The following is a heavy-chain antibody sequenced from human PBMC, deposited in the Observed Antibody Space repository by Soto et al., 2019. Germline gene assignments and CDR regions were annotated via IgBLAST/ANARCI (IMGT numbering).Heavy chain of an antibody. CDR2: ISGGGDYSADT. Sequence: WGSLRLSCEASGFTFITYAIIFFRHSPFKWLEWVSGISGGGDYSADTYFADSVKGRFTISRDSSKNTVYLQMNSLRAEDTAVYYCAKNHWIVATNFFDLWGRGTLVTVSS. CDR3: AKNHWIVATNFFDL. J-gene: IGHJ4*02. V-gene: IGHV3-23*01. D-gene: IGHD5-12*01. CDR1: GFTFITYA.